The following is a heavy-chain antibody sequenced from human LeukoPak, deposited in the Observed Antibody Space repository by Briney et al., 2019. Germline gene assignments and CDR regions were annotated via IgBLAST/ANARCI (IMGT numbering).Heavy chain of an antibody. CDR2: INSDGSST. V-gene: IGHV3-74*01. Sequence: GGSLRLSCAASGFTFSSYWMHWVRQATGKGLVWVSRINSDGSSTSYADSVRGRFTISRDNAKNTLYLQMNSLRAEDTAVYYCAREDYDILYGMDVWGQGTTITVSS. CDR3: AREDYDILYGMDV. J-gene: IGHJ6*02. CDR1: GFTFSSYW. D-gene: IGHD3-9*01.